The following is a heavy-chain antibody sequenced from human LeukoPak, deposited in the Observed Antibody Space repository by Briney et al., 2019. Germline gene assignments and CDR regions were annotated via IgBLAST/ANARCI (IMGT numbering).Heavy chain of an antibody. V-gene: IGHV3-23*01. Sequence: GGSLRLSCAASGFTFSSYAMSWVRQAPGKGVEWVSALSGSGGSTYYADSVKGRFTISRDNSKNTLYLQMNSLRAEDTAVYYCETYYYDSSGYYYTAPFDYWGQGTLVTVSS. CDR3: ETYYYDSSGYYYTAPFDY. CDR1: GFTFSSYA. J-gene: IGHJ4*02. D-gene: IGHD3-22*01. CDR2: LSGSGGST.